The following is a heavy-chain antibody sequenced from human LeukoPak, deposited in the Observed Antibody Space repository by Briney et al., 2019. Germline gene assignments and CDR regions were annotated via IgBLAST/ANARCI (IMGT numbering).Heavy chain of an antibody. CDR1: GSTFSSYA. V-gene: IGHV3-23*01. J-gene: IGHJ1*01. CDR2: ITGSGGST. D-gene: IGHD6-19*01. Sequence: GGSLRLSCAASGSTFSSYAMSWVRQAPGKGLEWVSAITGSGGSTYYADSVKGRFTISRDNSKNTLYLQMNSLRVEDTAIYYCAKRAMPAGAVANTWYFQHWGQGTLVTVSS. CDR3: AKRAMPAGAVANTWYFQH.